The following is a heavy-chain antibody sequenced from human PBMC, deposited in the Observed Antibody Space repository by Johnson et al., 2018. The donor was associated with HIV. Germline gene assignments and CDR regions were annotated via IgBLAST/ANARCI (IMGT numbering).Heavy chain of an antibody. CDR2: LSYDGSHK. D-gene: IGHD1-26*01. CDR1: GFTFSSYG. CDR3: AKVSWEARLGDPFDI. V-gene: IGHV3-30*18. Sequence: QVQLVESGGGVVQPGRSLRLSCAASGFTFSSYGMHWVRQAPGKGLEWVAVLSYDGSHKYYADSVKGRFTISRDNSQNTLYLQMNSLRAEDPAVYYCAKVSWEARLGDPFDIWGQGTMVTVSS. J-gene: IGHJ3*02.